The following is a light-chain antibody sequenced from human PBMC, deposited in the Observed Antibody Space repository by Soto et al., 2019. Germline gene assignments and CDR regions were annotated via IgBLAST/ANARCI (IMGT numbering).Light chain of an antibody. Sequence: QSALTQPASVSGSPGQSITISCTGTSSDVGGSNYVSWYQQHPGKAPKLMIYDVSNRPSGVSNRLSVSKSGNTASLTISGLQAEDEDDYYCSSYTSSSTVVFGGGTKLTVL. CDR3: SSYTSSSTVV. V-gene: IGLV2-14*01. CDR2: DVS. J-gene: IGLJ2*01. CDR1: SSDVGGSNY.